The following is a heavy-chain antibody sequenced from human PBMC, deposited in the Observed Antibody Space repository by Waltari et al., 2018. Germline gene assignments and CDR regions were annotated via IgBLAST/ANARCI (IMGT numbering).Heavy chain of an antibody. CDR1: GGPFSSYA. CDR2: IIPILGIA. V-gene: IGHV1-69*04. D-gene: IGHD6-19*01. J-gene: IGHJ4*02. Sequence: QVQLVQSGAEVKKPGSSVKVSCKASGGPFSSYAISWVRQAPGQGVEWMGRIIPILGIANYAQKFQGRVTITADKSTSTAYMELSSLRSEDTAVYYCARVAVAGIDYFDYWGQGTLVTVSS. CDR3: ARVAVAGIDYFDY.